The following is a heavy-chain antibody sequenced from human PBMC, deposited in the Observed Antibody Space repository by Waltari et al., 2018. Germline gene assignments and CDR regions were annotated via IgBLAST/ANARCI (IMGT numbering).Heavy chain of an antibody. D-gene: IGHD2-15*01. Sequence: EVQLLESGGGLVQPGGSLRLSCAASGFPFRTYVMSWVRQAPGKGLEWVSSISGGSATKHDAESVKGRFTISRDNSRNTLYLQMSSLRVDDTAVYYCARRPACSGGTCAFDYWGQGTLVTVSS. V-gene: IGHV3-23*01. CDR1: GFPFRTYV. CDR3: ARRPACSGGTCAFDY. J-gene: IGHJ4*02. CDR2: ISGGSATK.